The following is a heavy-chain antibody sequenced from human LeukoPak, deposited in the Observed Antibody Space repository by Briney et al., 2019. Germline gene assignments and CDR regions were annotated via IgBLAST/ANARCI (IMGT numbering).Heavy chain of an antibody. CDR3: ASRVRGVTRY. D-gene: IGHD3-10*01. CDR1: GFTFSSYS. V-gene: IGHV3-48*04. CDR2: ISSSGSTI. J-gene: IGHJ4*02. Sequence: GGSLRLSCAASGFTFSSYSMNWVRQAPGKGLEWVSYISSSGSTIYYADSVKGRFTISRDNAKNSLYLQMNSLRAEDTAVYYCASRVRGVTRYWGQGTLVTVSS.